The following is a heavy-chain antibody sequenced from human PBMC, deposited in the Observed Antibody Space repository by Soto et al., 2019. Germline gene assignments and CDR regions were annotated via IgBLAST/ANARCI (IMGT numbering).Heavy chain of an antibody. Sequence: EVQLLDSGGGLVQPGGSLRLSCAASGFTFSNYAMTWVRQGPGKGLEWVSGISGSGGRSYYADSVKGRFTISRDNSKSTLYLQRISLRAEDTAVYYCAKAYFVWSSEQPYYFDYWGQGTLVTVSS. CDR1: GFTFSNYA. CDR2: ISGSGGRS. J-gene: IGHJ4*02. D-gene: IGHD3-16*01. CDR3: AKAYFVWSSEQPYYFDY. V-gene: IGHV3-23*01.